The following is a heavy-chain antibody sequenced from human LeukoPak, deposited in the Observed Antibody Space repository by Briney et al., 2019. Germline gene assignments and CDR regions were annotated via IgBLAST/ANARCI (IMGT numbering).Heavy chain of an antibody. V-gene: IGHV1-2*02. Sequence: ASVKVSCKASGYTFTGYYMHWVRQAPGQGLEWMGWINPNSGGTNYAQKFQGRVTMTRDTSISTAYMELSRLRSDDTAVYYCARAPWEDPLYYYYYAMDVWGQGTTVTVSS. J-gene: IGHJ6*02. CDR2: INPNSGGT. D-gene: IGHD1-26*01. CDR3: ARAPWEDPLYYYYYAMDV. CDR1: GYTFTGYY.